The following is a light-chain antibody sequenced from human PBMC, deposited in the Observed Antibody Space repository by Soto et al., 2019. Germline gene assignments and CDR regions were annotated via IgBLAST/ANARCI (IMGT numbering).Light chain of an antibody. CDR2: VNSDGSH. J-gene: IGLJ2*01. CDR1: SGHSNYA. V-gene: IGLV4-69*01. Sequence: QHVLTQSPSASASLGASVKLTCTLSSGHSNYAIAWHQQQPEKGPRYLMKVNSDGSHIKGDGIPDRFSGSSSGAERYLTISSLQSEDEADFYCQTWGTGIQVFGGGTKLTVL. CDR3: QTWGTGIQV.